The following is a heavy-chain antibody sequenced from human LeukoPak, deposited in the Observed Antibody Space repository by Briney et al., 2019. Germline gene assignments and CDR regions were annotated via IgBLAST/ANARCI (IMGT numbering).Heavy chain of an antibody. CDR3: ARGPRRITMVRGPGGAFDI. D-gene: IGHD3-10*01. Sequence: PGGSLRLSCAASGFTFSSYAMHWVRQAPGKGLEWVAVISYDGSYKYYADSVKGRFTISRDNSKNTLYLQMNSLRAEDTAVYYCARGPRRITMVRGPGGAFDIWGQGTMVTVSS. V-gene: IGHV3-30-3*01. CDR2: ISYDGSYK. CDR1: GFTFSSYA. J-gene: IGHJ3*02.